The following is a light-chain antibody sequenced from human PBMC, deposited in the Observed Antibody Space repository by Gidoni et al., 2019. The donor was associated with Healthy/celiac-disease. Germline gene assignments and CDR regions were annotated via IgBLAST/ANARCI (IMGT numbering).Light chain of an antibody. Sequence: EIVMTQSPATLSVSPGERATLSCRASQSVSSNLAWYQQKPGQAPRLLIYGASTRATGIPARFSGSGSGTEFTLTISSLQSEDFAVYYCQQYNNWPGTFXQXTKVEIK. V-gene: IGKV3-15*01. CDR3: QQYNNWPGT. J-gene: IGKJ1*01. CDR2: GAS. CDR1: QSVSSN.